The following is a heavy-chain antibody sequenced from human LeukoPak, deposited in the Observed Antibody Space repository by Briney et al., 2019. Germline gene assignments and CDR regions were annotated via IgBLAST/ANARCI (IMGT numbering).Heavy chain of an antibody. CDR2: IYHSGST. CDR1: GGSISSYY. J-gene: IGHJ4*02. V-gene: IGHV4-59*01. D-gene: IGHD7-27*01. CDR3: ARESRSGDGKYYFDY. Sequence: SETLSLTCTVSGGSISSYYWSWVRQPPGKGLEWIGYIYHSGSTNHNPSLKSRVTISVDTSKNQFSLNVSSVTAADTAVYYCARESRSGDGKYYFDYWGQGTLVTVFS.